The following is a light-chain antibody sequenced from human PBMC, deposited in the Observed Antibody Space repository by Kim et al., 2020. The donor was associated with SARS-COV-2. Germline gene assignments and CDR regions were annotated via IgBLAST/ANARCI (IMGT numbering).Light chain of an antibody. CDR1: QGIRDD. J-gene: IGKJ1*01. Sequence: ASVGDRVTITCRASQGIRDDLDWYQQKPGKAPKRLIYGASSLQSGVPSRFSGSGSGTEFTLTISSLQPEDFAAYYCLQHNSYPRTFGQGTKVDIK. V-gene: IGKV1-17*01. CDR2: GAS. CDR3: LQHNSYPRT.